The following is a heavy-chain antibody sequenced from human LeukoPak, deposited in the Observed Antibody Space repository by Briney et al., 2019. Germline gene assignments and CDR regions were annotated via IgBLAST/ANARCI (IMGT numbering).Heavy chain of an antibody. J-gene: IGHJ4*02. D-gene: IGHD3-10*01. CDR3: ASWPGRRTMVRGVSNY. CDR2: INSDGSST. Sequence: GGSLRLSCAASGFTFSSYWMHWVRQAPGKGLVWVSRINSDGSSTSYADSVKGRFTISRDNAKNTLYLQMNSLRAEDTAVYYCASWPGRRTMVRGVSNYWGQGTLVTVSS. V-gene: IGHV3-74*01. CDR1: GFTFSSYW.